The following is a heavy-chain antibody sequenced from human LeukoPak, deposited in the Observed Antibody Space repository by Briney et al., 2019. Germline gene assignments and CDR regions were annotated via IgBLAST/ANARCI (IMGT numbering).Heavy chain of an antibody. CDR2: ISGSGGST. V-gene: IGHV3-23*01. J-gene: IGHJ4*02. Sequence: GGSLRLSCAASGFTFSSYGMSWVRQAPGKGLELVSAISGSGGSTYYADSVKGRFTMSRDNSKNTLYLQMTILRAEDTAVYYCAKDTFPDYYDSKGSFEYWGQGTLVTVSS. D-gene: IGHD3-22*01. CDR1: GFTFSSYG. CDR3: AKDTFPDYYDSKGSFEY.